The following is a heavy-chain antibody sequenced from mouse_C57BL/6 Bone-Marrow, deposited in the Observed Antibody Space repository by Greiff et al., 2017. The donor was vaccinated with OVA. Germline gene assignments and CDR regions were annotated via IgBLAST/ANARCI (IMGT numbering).Heavy chain of an antibody. J-gene: IGHJ4*01. V-gene: IGHV1-82*01. D-gene: IGHD3-2*02. CDR2: IYPGDGDT. CDR1: GYAFSSSW. CDR3: ARPLRLLYYYAMDN. Sequence: VQLQQSGPELVKPGASVKISCKASGYAFSSSWMNWVKQRPGKGLEWIGRIYPGDGDTNYNGKFKGKATLTADKSSSTAYMQLSSLTSEDSAVYFCARPLRLLYYYAMDNWGQGTAVTVTS.